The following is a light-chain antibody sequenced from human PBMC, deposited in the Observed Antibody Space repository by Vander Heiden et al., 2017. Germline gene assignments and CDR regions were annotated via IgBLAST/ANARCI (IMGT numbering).Light chain of an antibody. V-gene: IGKV2-30*01. J-gene: IGKJ2*01. CDR1: HGLVYKDGETY. CDR2: QVS. Sequence: VVMPQSPLSLPVTLGQPASISCRSSHGLVYKDGETYLNWFQQRPGQSPRLLIYQVSNRDSGVPHRFSGSGSGTDFTLKISGVEAEDVGVYYCMQGTHWPPAFGQGTKLEI. CDR3: MQGTHWPPA.